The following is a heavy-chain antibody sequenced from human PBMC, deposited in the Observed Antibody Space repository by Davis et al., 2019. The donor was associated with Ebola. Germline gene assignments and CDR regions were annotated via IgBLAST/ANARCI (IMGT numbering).Heavy chain of an antibody. Sequence: SETLSLTCSVSGGSISSSTTYSWGWIRQSPGKGLEWIGYIYYSGSTNYHPSLKSRITISVDTSKNQFSLKLSSVTAADTAVYYCARVGSNGSGSYHGLGLDYWGQGTLVTVSS. V-gene: IGHV4-61*05. CDR1: GGSISSSTTYS. CDR3: ARVGSNGSGSYHGLGLDY. J-gene: IGHJ4*02. CDR2: IYYSGST. D-gene: IGHD3-10*01.